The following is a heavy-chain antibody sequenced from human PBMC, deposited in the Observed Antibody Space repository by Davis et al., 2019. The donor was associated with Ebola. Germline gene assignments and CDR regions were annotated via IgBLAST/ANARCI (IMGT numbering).Heavy chain of an antibody. D-gene: IGHD3-3*01. Sequence: GESLKISCAASGFTFSDYYMSWIRQAPGKGLEWVSYISSSSYTNYADSVKGRFTISRDNAKNSLYLQMNSLRAEDTAVYYCARGGTYDFWSGYYNDYYYYGMDVWGQGTAVTVSS. CDR1: GFTFSDYY. V-gene: IGHV3-11*06. J-gene: IGHJ6*02. CDR3: ARGGTYDFWSGYYNDYYYYGMDV. CDR2: ISSSSYT.